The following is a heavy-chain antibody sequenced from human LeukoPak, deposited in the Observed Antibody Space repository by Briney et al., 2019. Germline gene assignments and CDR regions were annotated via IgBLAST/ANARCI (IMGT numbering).Heavy chain of an antibody. CDR3: ARVSRVVPAAMHGWFDP. V-gene: IGHV1-69*01. J-gene: IGHJ5*02. Sequence: SVKVSCKASGGTFSSYAISWVRQAPGQGLEWMGGTIPIFGTANYAQKFQGRVTITADESTSTAYMELSSLRSEDTAVYYCARVSRVVPAAMHGWFDPWGQGTLVTVSS. D-gene: IGHD2-2*01. CDR1: GGTFSSYA. CDR2: TIPIFGTA.